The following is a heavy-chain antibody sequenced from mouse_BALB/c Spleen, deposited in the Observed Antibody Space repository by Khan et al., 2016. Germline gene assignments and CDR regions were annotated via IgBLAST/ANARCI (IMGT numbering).Heavy chain of an antibody. J-gene: IGHJ3*01. D-gene: IGHD1-1*02. CDR1: GYTFTDYV. CDR2: IYPGSGST. V-gene: IGHV1-81*01. CDR3: ASEGGPAWFAY. Sequence: QVRLQQSGPELVKPGASVKMSCKASGYTFTDYVISWVKQRTGQGLEWIGEIYPGSGSTYYNEKFKGKATLTADKSSNTAYMQLSSLTSEDSAVYFCASEGGPAWFAYWGQGTLVTVSA.